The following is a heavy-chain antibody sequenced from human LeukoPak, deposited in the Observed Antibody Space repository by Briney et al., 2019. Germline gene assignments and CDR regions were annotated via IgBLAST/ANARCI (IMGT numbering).Heavy chain of an antibody. D-gene: IGHD2-2*01. CDR3: ARDRPRVGLDY. V-gene: IGHV3-23*01. J-gene: IGHJ4*02. CDR2: ISGSGGNT. CDR1: GFTFSSYA. Sequence: GGSLRLSCAASGFTFSSYAVSWVRQAPGKGLEWVSAISGSGGNTYYADSVKGRFTISRDNSKNTLYLQMNSLRAEDMAVYYCARDRPRVGLDYWGQGTLVTVSS.